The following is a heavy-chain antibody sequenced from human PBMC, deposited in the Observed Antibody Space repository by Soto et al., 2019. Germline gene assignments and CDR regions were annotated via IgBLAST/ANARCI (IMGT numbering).Heavy chain of an antibody. CDR1: GGSISSSSYY. V-gene: IGHV4-39*01. J-gene: IGHJ6*03. Sequence: PSETLSLTCTVSGGSISSSSYYWGWIRQPPGKGLEWIGSIYYSGSTYYNPSLKSRVTISVDTSKNQFSLKLSSVTAADTAVYYCARHASGEAHYYYYYMDVWGKGTTVTVSS. D-gene: IGHD3-16*01. CDR3: ARHASGEAHYYYYYMDV. CDR2: IYYSGST.